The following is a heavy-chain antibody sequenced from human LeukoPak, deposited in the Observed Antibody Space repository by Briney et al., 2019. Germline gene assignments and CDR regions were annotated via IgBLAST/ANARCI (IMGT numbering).Heavy chain of an antibody. CDR1: GFTFSSYW. D-gene: IGHD6-13*01. V-gene: IGHV3-7*01. Sequence: PGGSLRLSCAASGFTFSSYWMSWVRQAPGKGLEWVANIKQDGSEKYYVDSVKGRFTISRDNAKNSLYLQMNSLRAEDTAVYYCARVYSSSWYGAFDYWGQGTLVTVSS. J-gene: IGHJ4*02. CDR2: IKQDGSEK. CDR3: ARVYSSSWYGAFDY.